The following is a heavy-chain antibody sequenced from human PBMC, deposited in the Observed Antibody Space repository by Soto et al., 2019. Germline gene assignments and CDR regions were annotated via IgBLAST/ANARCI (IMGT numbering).Heavy chain of an antibody. CDR2: ISGSGGST. CDR1: GFTFSSYA. V-gene: IGHV3-23*01. D-gene: IGHD2-15*01. CDR3: AKEGRYCSGGSCYYVDYYYGMDV. Sequence: RLSCASSGFTFSSYAMSWVRQAPGKGLEWVSAISGSGGSTYYADSVKGRFTISRDNSKNTLYLQMNSLRAEDTAVYYCAKEGRYCSGGSCYYVDYYYGMDVWGQGTTVTVSS. J-gene: IGHJ6*02.